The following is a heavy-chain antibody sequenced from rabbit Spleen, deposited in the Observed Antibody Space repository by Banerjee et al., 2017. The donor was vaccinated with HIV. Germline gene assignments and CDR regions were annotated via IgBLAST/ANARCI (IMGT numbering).Heavy chain of an antibody. CDR3: ARDLVAVIGWNFNL. D-gene: IGHD1-1*01. J-gene: IGHJ4*01. Sequence: QQQLVESGGGLVKPEGSLTLTCKASGFPFSEKAVMCWVRQAPGKGLTWIACINVVTGKAVYASWAKGRFTFSRTSSTTVTLQMTSLTAADTATYFCARDLVAVIGWNFNLWGPGTLVTVS. V-gene: IGHV1S45*01. CDR1: GFPFSEKAV. CDR2: INVVTGKA.